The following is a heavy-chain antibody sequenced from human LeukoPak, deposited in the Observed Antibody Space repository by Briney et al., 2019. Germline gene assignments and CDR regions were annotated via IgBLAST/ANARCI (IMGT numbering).Heavy chain of an antibody. Sequence: SETLSLTCTVSGGSISSSSYYWGWIRQPPGKGLEWIGSIYHSGNTYYNLSLKSRVTISVDTSKNQSSLKLSSVTAADTAVYYCARQGVATTNFDYWGQGTLVTVSS. CDR2: IYHSGNT. CDR3: ARQGVATTNFDY. J-gene: IGHJ4*02. CDR1: GGSISSSSYY. D-gene: IGHD5-12*01. V-gene: IGHV4-39*01.